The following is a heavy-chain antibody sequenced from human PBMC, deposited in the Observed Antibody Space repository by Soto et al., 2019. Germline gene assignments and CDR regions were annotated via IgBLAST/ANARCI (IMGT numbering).Heavy chain of an antibody. V-gene: IGHV3-48*03. D-gene: IGHD6-19*01. Sequence: EVQLVESGGGLVQPGGSLRLSCAASGFTFSSYEMNWVRQAPGKGLEWVSYISSSGSTIYYADSVKGRFTISRDNAKNSLYLQMNSLRAEDTAVYYCARTPSSGWLTRNWFAPWGQGTLVTVSS. CDR1: GFTFSSYE. J-gene: IGHJ5*02. CDR3: ARTPSSGWLTRNWFAP. CDR2: ISSSGSTI.